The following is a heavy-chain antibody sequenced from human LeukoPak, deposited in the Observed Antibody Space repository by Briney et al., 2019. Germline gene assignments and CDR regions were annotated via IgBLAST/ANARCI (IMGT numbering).Heavy chain of an antibody. J-gene: IGHJ4*02. CDR1: GYSFTSYW. CDR2: IYPGDADT. Sequence: GESLKISCKASGYSFTSYWIGWVRQTPGKGLEWMGIIYPGDADTRYSPSFQGQVTISADKSIRTAYLQWNSLKASDTAMYYCARQEGSGGWFDYWGQGTLVTVSS. D-gene: IGHD6-19*01. V-gene: IGHV5-51*01. CDR3: ARQEGSGGWFDY.